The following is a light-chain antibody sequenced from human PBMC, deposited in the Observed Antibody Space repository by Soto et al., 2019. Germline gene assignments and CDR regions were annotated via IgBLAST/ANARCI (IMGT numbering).Light chain of an antibody. Sequence: QSALTQPASVSGSPGQSITISCTGTSSDVGGYNYVSWYQQHPGKAPKLMIYEVSNRPSGVSNRFSGSKSGNTASLTISGLQAEDDADCYCSSYTSSSTAFGTGTKLTVL. CDR3: SSYTSSSTA. V-gene: IGLV2-14*01. J-gene: IGLJ1*01. CDR1: SSDVGGYNY. CDR2: EVS.